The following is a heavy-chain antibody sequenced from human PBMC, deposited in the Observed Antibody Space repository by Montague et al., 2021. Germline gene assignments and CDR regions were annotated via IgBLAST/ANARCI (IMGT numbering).Heavy chain of an antibody. CDR1: GFSFSSYW. CDR2: ITLDGSST. J-gene: IGHJ3*02. CDR3: ARNLASAAPGAFDI. Sequence: SLRLSCAASGFSFSSYWMHWVRQAPGKGLLWVSRITLDGSSTTFADSVKGRFTTSRDNAKATLYLQMNSLRVEDMAVYYCARNLASAAPGAFDIWGQGTMVTVSS. V-gene: IGHV3-74*01. D-gene: IGHD6-13*01.